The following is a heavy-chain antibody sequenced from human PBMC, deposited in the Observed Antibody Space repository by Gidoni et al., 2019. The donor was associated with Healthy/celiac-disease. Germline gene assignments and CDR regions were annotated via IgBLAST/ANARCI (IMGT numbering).Heavy chain of an antibody. CDR1: GFTFDDYG. V-gene: IGHV3-20*01. CDR3: ARVSEGIAARLHTPYFDY. CDR2: INWNGGST. D-gene: IGHD6-6*01. Sequence: EVQLVESGGGVVRPGGSLRLSCAASGFTFDDYGMSWVRQAPGKGLEWVSGINWNGGSTGYADSVKGRFTISRDNAKNSLYLQMNSLRAEDTALYHCARVSEGIAARLHTPYFDYWGQGTLVTVSS. J-gene: IGHJ4*02.